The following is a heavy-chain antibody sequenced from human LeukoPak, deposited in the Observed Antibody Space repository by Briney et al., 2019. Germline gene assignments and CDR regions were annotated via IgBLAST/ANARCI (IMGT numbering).Heavy chain of an antibody. D-gene: IGHD6-19*01. J-gene: IGHJ6*03. V-gene: IGHV3-15*01. CDR1: GFTFSNAW. CDR2: IKSKSDGGTT. Sequence: GGSLRLSCAASGFTFSNAWMSWVRQAPGKGLEWVGRIKSKSDGGTTDYAAPGKGRFTISRDDSKNTLYLQMNSLKTEDTAVYYCTTLGIAVAEDYYYYMDVWGKGTTVTVSS. CDR3: TTLGIAVAEDYYYYMDV.